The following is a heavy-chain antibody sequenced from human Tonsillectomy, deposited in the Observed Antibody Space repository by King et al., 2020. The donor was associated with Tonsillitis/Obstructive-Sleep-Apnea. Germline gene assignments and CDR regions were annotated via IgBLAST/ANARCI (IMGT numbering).Heavy chain of an antibody. Sequence: QLVQSGGEVKKPGASVKVSCKASGYTFTTYGISWVRQAPGQGLEWMGWISAYNGDTNYAQKLQDRVTMTTDTSTSTAYMEVRSLRSDDTAVYYCARDSRSHYYDTTGYYTFEYWGQGILVTVSS. CDR2: ISAYNGDT. D-gene: IGHD3-22*01. CDR3: ARDSRSHYYDTTGYYTFEY. CDR1: GYTFTTYG. V-gene: IGHV1-18*01. J-gene: IGHJ4*02.